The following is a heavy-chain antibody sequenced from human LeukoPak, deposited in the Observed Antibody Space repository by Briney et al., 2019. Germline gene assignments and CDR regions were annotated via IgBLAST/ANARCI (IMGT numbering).Heavy chain of an antibody. CDR3: ARAPKIRSTYYDFWSGIDY. CDR2: INPSGGST. Sequence: ASVKVSCKASGYTFTSYYMHWVRQAPAQGLEWMGIINPSGGSTSYAQKFQGRVTMTRDTSTSTVYMELSSLRSEDTAVYYCARAPKIRSTYYDFWSGIDYWGQGTLVTVSS. V-gene: IGHV1-46*03. D-gene: IGHD3-3*01. CDR1: GYTFTSYY. J-gene: IGHJ4*02.